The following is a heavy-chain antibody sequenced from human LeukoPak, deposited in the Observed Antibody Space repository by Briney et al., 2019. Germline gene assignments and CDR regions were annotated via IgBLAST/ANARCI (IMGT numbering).Heavy chain of an antibody. V-gene: IGHV6-1*01. Sequence: SQTLSLTCAISGDSISSNSAAWNWIRQSPSRGLEWLGRTYYRSKWYNDYAVSVKSRITINPDTSKNQFSLQLNSVTPEDTAVYYCARGRVAYYYDSSGYPYDYWGQGTLVTVSS. CDR1: GDSISSNSAA. J-gene: IGHJ4*02. D-gene: IGHD3-22*01. CDR2: TYYRSKWYN. CDR3: ARGRVAYYYDSSGYPYDY.